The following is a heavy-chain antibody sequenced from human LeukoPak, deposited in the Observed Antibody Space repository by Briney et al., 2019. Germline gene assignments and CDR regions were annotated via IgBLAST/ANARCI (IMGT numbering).Heavy chain of an antibody. D-gene: IGHD3-10*01. Sequence: SVTVSCKASGGTFSSYAISWVRQAPGQGLEWMGGIIPIFGTANYAQKSQGRVTITADESTSTAYMELSSLRSEDTAVYYCARITMVRGNWFDPWGQGTLVTVSS. J-gene: IGHJ5*02. CDR3: ARITMVRGNWFDP. CDR2: IIPIFGTA. CDR1: GGTFSSYA. V-gene: IGHV1-69*13.